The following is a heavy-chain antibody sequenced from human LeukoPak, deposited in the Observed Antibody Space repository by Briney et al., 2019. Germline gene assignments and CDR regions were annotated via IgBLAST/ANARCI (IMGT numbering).Heavy chain of an antibody. D-gene: IGHD2-8*01. Sequence: PSETLSLTCTVSGGSISSYYWSWIRQPPGKGLEWIGYIYYSGSTNYNPSLKSRVTISVDTSKNQFSLKLSSVTAADTAVYYCARLIDGVCLNWGQGTLVTVSS. J-gene: IGHJ4*02. CDR2: IYYSGST. CDR1: GGSISSYY. CDR3: ARLIDGVCLN. V-gene: IGHV4-59*01.